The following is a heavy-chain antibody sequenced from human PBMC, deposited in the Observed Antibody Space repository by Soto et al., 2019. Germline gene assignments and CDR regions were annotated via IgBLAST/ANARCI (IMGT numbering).Heavy chain of an antibody. CDR1: GFTFDDYA. Sequence: GGSLRLSCAASGFTFDDYAMHWVRQAPGKGLEWVSGISWNSGSIGYADSVKGRFTISRDNAKNSLYLQMNSLRAEDTALYYCAKGYSSGWYVVWFDPWGQGTLVTVSS. CDR2: ISWNSGSI. V-gene: IGHV3-9*01. D-gene: IGHD6-19*01. J-gene: IGHJ5*02. CDR3: AKGYSSGWYVVWFDP.